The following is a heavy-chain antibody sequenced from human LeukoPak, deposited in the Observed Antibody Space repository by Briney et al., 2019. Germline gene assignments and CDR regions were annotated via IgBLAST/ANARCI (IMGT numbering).Heavy chain of an antibody. CDR2: ISGSGSDT. D-gene: IGHD3-9*01. CDR3: AKALTGWGAYDY. J-gene: IGHJ4*02. CDR1: GFTFSGYA. V-gene: IGHV3-23*01. Sequence: GGSLRLSCAGSGFTFSGYAMSWVRQAPGKGLEWVSAISGSGSDTFYADSVKGRFTISRDNSKNTLSVQMNGLRAEDTAVYYCAKALTGWGAYDYWGQGALVTVSS.